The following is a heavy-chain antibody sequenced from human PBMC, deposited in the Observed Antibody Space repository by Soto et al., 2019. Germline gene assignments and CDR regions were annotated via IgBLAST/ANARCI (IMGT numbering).Heavy chain of an antibody. D-gene: IGHD4-17*01. J-gene: IGHJ3*02. V-gene: IGHV4-39*01. Sequence: QLQLQESGPGLVKPSETLSLTCTVSGGSISSSSYYWGWIRQPPGKGLEWIGSIYYSGSTYYNPSLKSRVTISVDTSKNQFSLKLSSVTAADTAVYYCARHDYGDYEGRGAFDIWGQGTMVTVSS. CDR2: IYYSGST. CDR1: GGSISSSSYY. CDR3: ARHDYGDYEGRGAFDI.